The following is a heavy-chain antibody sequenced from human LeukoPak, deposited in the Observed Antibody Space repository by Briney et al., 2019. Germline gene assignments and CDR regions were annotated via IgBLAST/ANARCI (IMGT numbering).Heavy chain of an antibody. Sequence: GGSLRLSCAASGFTFSSYGMHWVRQAPGKGLEWVAVISYDGSNKYYADSVKGRFTISRDNSKNTLYLQMNSLRAEDTAVYYCAKSFLRVTRTPFDYWGQGTLVTVSS. CDR1: GFTFSSYG. V-gene: IGHV3-30*18. CDR2: ISYDGSNK. D-gene: IGHD4-17*01. CDR3: AKSFLRVTRTPFDY. J-gene: IGHJ4*02.